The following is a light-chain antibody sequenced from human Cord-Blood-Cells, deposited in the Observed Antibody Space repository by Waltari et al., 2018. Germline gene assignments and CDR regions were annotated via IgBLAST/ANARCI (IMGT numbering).Light chain of an antibody. Sequence: EIVITQSPATLSVSRGERATLSCRASQSVSSNLAWYQQKPGQAPRLLIYGASTRATGIPARFSGSGSGTEFTLTISSLQSEDFAVYYCQQYNNWPPRTFGQGTKVEIK. CDR2: GAS. CDR1: QSVSSN. J-gene: IGKJ1*01. V-gene: IGKV3-15*01. CDR3: QQYNNWPPRT.